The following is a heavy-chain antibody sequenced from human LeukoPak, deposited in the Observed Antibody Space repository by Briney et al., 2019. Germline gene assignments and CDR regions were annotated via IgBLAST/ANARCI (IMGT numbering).Heavy chain of an antibody. V-gene: IGHV3-30*02. D-gene: IGHD3-22*01. Sequence: PGGSLRLSCAAFGFTFSTYGMNWVRQAPGKGLGWVAFIRYDGSHKQYTDSVKGRFTISRDNSENTVYLQMNSLKPEDTAMYYCAKSEESRYCYDTSSFDHWGQGTLVTVSS. CDR1: GFTFSTYG. CDR3: AKSEESRYCYDTSSFDH. CDR2: IRYDGSHK. J-gene: IGHJ4*02.